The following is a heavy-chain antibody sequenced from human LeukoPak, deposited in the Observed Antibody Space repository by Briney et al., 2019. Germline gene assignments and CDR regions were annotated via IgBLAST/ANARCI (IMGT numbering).Heavy chain of an antibody. CDR2: INDSGSS. D-gene: IGHD6-19*01. CDR1: GGSISSYY. CDR3: ARGPHQQWPPMQY. V-gene: IGHV4-34*01. J-gene: IGHJ4*02. Sequence: SETLSLTCTVSGGSISSYYWSWIRQPPGKGLEYIGEINDSGSSIYNPSLKNRVTISVDTSKKQISVNLTSVTAADTGVYCARGPHQQWPPMQYWGQGSLVTVSS.